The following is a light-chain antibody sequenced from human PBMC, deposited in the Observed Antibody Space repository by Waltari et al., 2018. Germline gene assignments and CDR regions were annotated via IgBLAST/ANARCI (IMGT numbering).Light chain of an antibody. J-gene: IGLJ3*02. V-gene: IGLV10-54*01. CDR2: RNN. CDR1: SNHVASPG. Sequence: QAGLTQPPSMSKDLRQTATLPCTANSNHVASPGPACLQQHQGHPPKLLSYRNNDRPSGISERFSASRSGNTASLTITGLQPEDEADYYCSAWDSSLSAWVFGGGTKLTVL. CDR3: SAWDSSLSAWV.